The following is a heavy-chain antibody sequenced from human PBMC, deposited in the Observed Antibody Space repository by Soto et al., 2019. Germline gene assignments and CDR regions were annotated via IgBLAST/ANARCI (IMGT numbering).Heavy chain of an antibody. V-gene: IGHV5-51*01. Sequence: GESLKISCKGSGYSFTSYWISWVRQMPGKGLEWMGIIYPGDSDTRYSPSFQGQVTISADKSISTAYLQWSSLKASDTAMYYCARHSIAAARDDAFDIWGQGTMVTVSS. J-gene: IGHJ3*02. CDR3: ARHSIAAARDDAFDI. CDR1: GYSFTSYW. CDR2: IYPGDSDT. D-gene: IGHD6-13*01.